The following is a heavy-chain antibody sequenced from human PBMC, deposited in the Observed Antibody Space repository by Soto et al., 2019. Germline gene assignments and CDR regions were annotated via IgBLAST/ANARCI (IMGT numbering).Heavy chain of an antibody. CDR1: GFTFSSYS. Sequence: PGGSLRLSCAASGFTFSSYSMNWVRQAPGKGLEWVSYISSSSSTIYYADSVKGRFTISRDNSKNTLYLQMNSLRAEDTAVYYCARGPPLGYCSGGSCYSGLVAFDIWGQGTMVTVSS. CDR2: ISSSSSTI. V-gene: IGHV3-48*01. CDR3: ARGPPLGYCSGGSCYSGLVAFDI. J-gene: IGHJ3*02. D-gene: IGHD2-15*01.